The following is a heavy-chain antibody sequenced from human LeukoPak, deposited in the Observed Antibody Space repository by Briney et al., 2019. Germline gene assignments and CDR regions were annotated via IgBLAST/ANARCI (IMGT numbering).Heavy chain of an antibody. V-gene: IGHV3-23*01. D-gene: IGHD4-17*01. Sequence: GGSLRLSCAASGFTFSSYAMSWVRQAPGKGLEWVSAISGSGGSTYYADSVKGRFTISRDNSKNTLYLQMNSLRAEDTALYYCAKALTVTTINWYFDLWGRGTLVTVSS. CDR2: ISGSGGST. J-gene: IGHJ2*01. CDR1: GFTFSSYA. CDR3: AKALTVTTINWYFDL.